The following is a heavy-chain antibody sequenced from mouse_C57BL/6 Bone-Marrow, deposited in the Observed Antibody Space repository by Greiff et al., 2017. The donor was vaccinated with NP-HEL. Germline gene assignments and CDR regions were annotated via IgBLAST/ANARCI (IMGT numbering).Heavy chain of an antibody. CDR3: AIIRGPRYYYGSSYRFAY. J-gene: IGHJ3*01. CDR2: IHPSDSDT. Sequence: QVQLQQPGAELVKPGASVKVSCKASGYTFTSYWMHWVKQRPGQGLEWIGRIHPSDSDTNYNQKFKGKATLTVDKSSSTAYMQLSSLTSEDSAVYYCAIIRGPRYYYGSSYRFAYWGQGTLVTVSA. D-gene: IGHD1-1*01. V-gene: IGHV1-74*01. CDR1: GYTFTSYW.